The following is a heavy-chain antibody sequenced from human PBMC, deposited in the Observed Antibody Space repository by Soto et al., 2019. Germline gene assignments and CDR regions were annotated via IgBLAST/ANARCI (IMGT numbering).Heavy chain of an antibody. CDR1: GASISSYY. D-gene: IGHD6-6*01. J-gene: IGHJ5*02. CDR3: ARGGLAARKGRWFDP. CDR2: IHYSGST. Sequence: SETLSLTCTVSGASISSYYWGWIRQPPGKGLEWIGYIHYSGSTNYNPSLKSRVTISVDTPKNQFSLKVNSMTAADTAVYYCARGGLAARKGRWFDPWGQGTLVTVSS. V-gene: IGHV4-59*01.